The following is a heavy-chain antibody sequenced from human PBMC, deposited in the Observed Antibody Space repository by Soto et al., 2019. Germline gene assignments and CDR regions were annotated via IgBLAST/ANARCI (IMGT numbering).Heavy chain of an antibody. CDR3: AREGYYDTRSNPGYGMDV. J-gene: IGHJ6*02. CDR1: GGSISSGGYY. CDR2: IYYSGST. V-gene: IGHV4-31*03. D-gene: IGHD3-22*01. Sequence: QVQLQESDQGLVKPSQTLSLTCTVSGGSISSGGYYWSWIRQHPGKGLEWIGYIYYSGSTYYNPSLKSRVTISVDTSKNQFSLKLSSVTAADTAVYYCAREGYYDTRSNPGYGMDVWGQGTTVTVSS.